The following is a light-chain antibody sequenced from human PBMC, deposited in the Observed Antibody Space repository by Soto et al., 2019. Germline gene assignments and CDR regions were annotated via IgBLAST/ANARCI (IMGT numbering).Light chain of an antibody. Sequence: AIRMTQSPSSLSASTGDRVTITCRASQGISSYLAWYQQKPGKAPKLLIYAASTLQSGVPSRFSGSGSGTDFTLTISCLQSEDFAVYHCHQYGTSPFTFGQGTKLEI. CDR2: AAS. V-gene: IGKV1-8*01. CDR3: HQYGTSPFT. CDR1: QGISSY. J-gene: IGKJ2*01.